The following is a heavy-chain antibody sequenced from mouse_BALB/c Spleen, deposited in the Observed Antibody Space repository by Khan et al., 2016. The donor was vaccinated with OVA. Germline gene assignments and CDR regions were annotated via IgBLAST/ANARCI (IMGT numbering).Heavy chain of an antibody. Sequence: EVELVESGGDLVKPGGSLKLSCAASGFTFSSYGMSWVRQTPDKRLEWVATISSGGHYTYFPDSVRGRFTISRDNSKNTLYLQMSSLKSEDTAMYYCARTNTTAKGGYYAMDYWGQGTSVTVSS. J-gene: IGHJ4*01. CDR1: GFTFSSYG. D-gene: IGHD1-2*01. V-gene: IGHV5-6*01. CDR2: ISSGGHYT. CDR3: ARTNTTAKGGYYAMDY.